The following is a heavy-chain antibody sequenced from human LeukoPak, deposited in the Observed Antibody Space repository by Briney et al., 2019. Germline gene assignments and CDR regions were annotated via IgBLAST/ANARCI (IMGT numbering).Heavy chain of an antibody. D-gene: IGHD1-26*01. CDR2: INPNSGGT. J-gene: IGHJ4*02. V-gene: IGHV1-2*02. CDR3: ARATYSGSYYY. Sequence: ASVKVSCKASGYTFTGCYMHWVRQAPGQGLEWMGWINPNSGGTNYAQKFQGSVTMTRDTSISTAYMELSRLRSDDTAVYYCARATYSGSYYYWGQGTLVTVSS. CDR1: GYTFTGCY.